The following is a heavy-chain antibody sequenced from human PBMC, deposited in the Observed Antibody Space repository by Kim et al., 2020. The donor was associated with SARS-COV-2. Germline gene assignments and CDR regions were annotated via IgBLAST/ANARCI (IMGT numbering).Heavy chain of an antibody. Sequence: GGSLRLSCAASGFTFDDYAMHWVRQAPGKGLEWVSGISWNSGSIGYADSVKGRFTISRDNAKNSLYLQMNSLRAEDTALYYCAKGAGAGEGFGAFDIWG. D-gene: IGHD6-19*01. V-gene: IGHV3-9*01. CDR1: GFTFDDYA. CDR2: ISWNSGSI. J-gene: IGHJ3*02. CDR3: AKGAGAGEGFGAFDI.